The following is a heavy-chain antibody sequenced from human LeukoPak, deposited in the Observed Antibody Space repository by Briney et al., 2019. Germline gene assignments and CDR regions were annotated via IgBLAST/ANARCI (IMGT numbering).Heavy chain of an antibody. Sequence: GGSQRLSCAASGFTFSDYYMSWIRQAPGKGLEWVSYISSSSYTNYADSVKGRFTISRDNAKNSLYLQMNSLRAEDTAVYYCGRGPGREDAFDIWGQVTMVTVSS. CDR3: GRGPGREDAFDI. CDR1: GFTFSDYY. J-gene: IGHJ3*02. CDR2: ISSSSYT. V-gene: IGHV3-11*06.